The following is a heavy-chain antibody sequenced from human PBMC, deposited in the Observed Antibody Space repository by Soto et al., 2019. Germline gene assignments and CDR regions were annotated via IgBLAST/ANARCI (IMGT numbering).Heavy chain of an antibody. CDR3: ARDSGYSYGPLDY. CDR2: ISSSSSTI. D-gene: IGHD5-18*01. Sequence: GGSLRLSCAASGFTFGSYSMNWVRQAPGKGLEWVSYISSSSSTIYYADSVKGRFTISRDNAKNSLYLQMNSLRAEDTAVYYCARDSGYSYGPLDYWGQGTLVTVS. J-gene: IGHJ4*02. CDR1: GFTFGSYS. V-gene: IGHV3-48*01.